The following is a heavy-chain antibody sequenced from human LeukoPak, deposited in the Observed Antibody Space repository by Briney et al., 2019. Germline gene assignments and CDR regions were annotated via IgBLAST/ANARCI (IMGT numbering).Heavy chain of an antibody. D-gene: IGHD2-21*02. V-gene: IGHV3-23*01. CDR2: ISGSGGST. CDR3: AKSYIVVVTALYYFDY. Sequence: GGSLRLSCAASGFTFSSYGMSWVRQAPGKGLEWVSGISGSGGSTYYADSVKGRFTISRDNSKNTLYLQMNSLRAEDTAVYYCAKSYIVVVTALYYFDYWGQGTLVTVSS. J-gene: IGHJ4*02. CDR1: GFTFSSYG.